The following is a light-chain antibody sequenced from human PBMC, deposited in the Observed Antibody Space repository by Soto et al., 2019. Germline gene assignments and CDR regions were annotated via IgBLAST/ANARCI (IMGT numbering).Light chain of an antibody. Sequence: EILMTQSPSTLSVSPGERATLSCRASQNISNHLAWYQQKPGQAPRLLIYDASTLATGIPARFSGSGSGTDFTLTISSLQPEDFAVYYCQQHGDRPFTFGRGTKVEIK. CDR2: DAS. CDR3: QQHGDRPFT. V-gene: IGKV3-11*01. J-gene: IGKJ4*01. CDR1: QNISNH.